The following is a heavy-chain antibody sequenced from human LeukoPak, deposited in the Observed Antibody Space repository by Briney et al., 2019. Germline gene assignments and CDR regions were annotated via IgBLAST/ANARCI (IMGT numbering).Heavy chain of an antibody. D-gene: IGHD4-23*01. CDR1: GGPFSSYA. CDR2: INPSGGST. V-gene: IGHV1-46*03. Sequence: ASVKVSCKASGGPFSSYAISWVRQAPGQGLEWMGIINPSGGSTSYAQTFQGRLPMTRDTSTSTVYMELSSLRSEDTAVYYCASATVVNRDAFDIWGQGTMVTVSS. CDR3: ASATVVNRDAFDI. J-gene: IGHJ3*02.